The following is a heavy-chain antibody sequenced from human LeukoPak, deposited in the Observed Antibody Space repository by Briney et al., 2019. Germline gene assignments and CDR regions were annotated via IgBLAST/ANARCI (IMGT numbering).Heavy chain of an antibody. J-gene: IGHJ4*02. CDR3: AKDQRHYSGCDIDY. CDR2: IFPSGDTT. D-gene: IGHD5-12*01. CDR1: GFTFSTYS. V-gene: IGHV3-23*01. Sequence: PGGSLRLSCAASGFTFSTYSMSWVRRAPGKGLEWVSLIFPSGDTTYYANSVKGRFTISRDNSKNTLYLQMHSLRAEDTAVYYCAKDQRHYSGCDIDYWGQGTLVTVSS.